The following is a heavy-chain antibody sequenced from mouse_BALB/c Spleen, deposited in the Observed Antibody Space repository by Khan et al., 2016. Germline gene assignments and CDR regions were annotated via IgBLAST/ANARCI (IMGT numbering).Heavy chain of an antibody. J-gene: IGHJ4*01. Sequence: VQLQEAGAELVRPGSSVKISCKAAGYAFSSYWMNWVKQRPGQGLEWIGQTYPGDGDTNYNGKFKGKATLTADKSSSPAYMQLSSLTSEDAAVYYCAKTTRTGKDMDYWGQGTTVTVSS. D-gene: IGHD3-3*01. CDR3: AKTTRTGKDMDY. CDR2: TYPGDGDT. CDR1: GYAFSSYW. V-gene: IGHV1-80*01.